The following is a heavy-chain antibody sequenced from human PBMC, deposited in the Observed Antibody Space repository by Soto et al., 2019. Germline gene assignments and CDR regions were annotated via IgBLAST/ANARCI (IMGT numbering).Heavy chain of an antibody. CDR2: TYYRSKWYN. V-gene: IGHV6-1*01. CDR1: GDSVSSNSAA. Sequence: SQTLSLTCAISGDSVSSNSAAWNWIRQSPSRGLEWLGRTYYRSKWYNDYAVSVKRRITINPDTSKNQFSLQLNSVTPEDTAVYYCSIFPYWGSDDAFDIWGQGTMVPVSS. CDR3: SIFPYWGSDDAFDI. D-gene: IGHD7-27*01. J-gene: IGHJ3*02.